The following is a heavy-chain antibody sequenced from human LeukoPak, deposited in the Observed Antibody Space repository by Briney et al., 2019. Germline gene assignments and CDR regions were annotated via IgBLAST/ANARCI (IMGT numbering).Heavy chain of an antibody. Sequence: WASVKVSCKTSGYPFNDYYMHWVRQAPGQGPEWMGWIQPKSGVTNYAQRFQGRISMTGDTSISTAYVELTTLTSDDTAVYYCATRLGGYVALNWFDPWGQGTLVTVSS. CDR1: GYPFNDYY. V-gene: IGHV1-2*02. CDR2: IQPKSGVT. D-gene: IGHD5-12*01. J-gene: IGHJ5*02. CDR3: ATRLGGYVALNWFDP.